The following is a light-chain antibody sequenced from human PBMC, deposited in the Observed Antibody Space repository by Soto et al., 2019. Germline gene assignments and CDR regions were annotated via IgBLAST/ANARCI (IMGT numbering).Light chain of an antibody. CDR3: QSYDSSLSGVI. CDR1: SSNIGAGYD. Sequence: QSVLTHPPSLSGAQGQRVTISCTGSSSNIGAGYDVNWYQQLPGTAPKLLIYGNANRPSGVPDRFSGSKSGTSASLAITGLQAEDEADYYCQSYDSSLSGVIFGGGTKLTVL. J-gene: IGLJ2*01. V-gene: IGLV1-40*01. CDR2: GNA.